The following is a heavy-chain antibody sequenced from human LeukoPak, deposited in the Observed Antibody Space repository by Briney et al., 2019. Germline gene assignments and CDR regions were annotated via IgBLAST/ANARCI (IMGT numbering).Heavy chain of an antibody. J-gene: IGHJ3*02. V-gene: IGHV3-30*02. CDR1: GFTFSTYG. D-gene: IGHD6-13*01. CDR2: IRYDGSYK. CDR3: ARSVAAAGHDAFDI. Sequence: PGGSLRLSCAASGFTFSTYGMHWVRQAPGKGLEWVAFIRYDGSYKYYAASVMGRFTISRDISKDTLYLLLNSLRVEDTAVYYCARSVAAAGHDAFDIWGQGTMVTVSS.